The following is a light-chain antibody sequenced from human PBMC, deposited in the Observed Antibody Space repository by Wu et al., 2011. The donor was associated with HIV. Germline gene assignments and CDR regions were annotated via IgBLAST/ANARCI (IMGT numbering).Light chain of an antibody. CDR1: QSVSSDY. Sequence: EIVLTQSPGTLSLSPGTRATLYCRASQSVSSDYLAWYQQKPGQAPRLLLFGASSRATGIPDRFSGSGSGTDFTLTISRLEPEDFAVYYCQQYGSSPGTFGQRDQGGNQT. CDR3: QQYGSSPGT. J-gene: IGKJ1*01. CDR2: GAS. V-gene: IGKV3-20*01.